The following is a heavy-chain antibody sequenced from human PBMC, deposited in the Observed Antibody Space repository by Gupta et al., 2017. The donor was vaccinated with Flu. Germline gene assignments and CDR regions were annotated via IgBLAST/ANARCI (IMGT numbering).Heavy chain of an antibody. Sequence: QVQLVESGGGVVQPGRSLRLPCAASGFTLSRHGMHWVRQGPGKGLEWVAVIWYDGSNKYYADSVKGRFTISRDNSKNTLYLQMNSLRAEDTAVYYCARDRGFAAIVYYYYGMDVWGQGTTVTVSS. CDR3: ARDRGFAAIVYYYYGMDV. J-gene: IGHJ6*02. CDR1: GFTLSRHG. V-gene: IGHV3-33*01. CDR2: IWYDGSNK. D-gene: IGHD2-2*01.